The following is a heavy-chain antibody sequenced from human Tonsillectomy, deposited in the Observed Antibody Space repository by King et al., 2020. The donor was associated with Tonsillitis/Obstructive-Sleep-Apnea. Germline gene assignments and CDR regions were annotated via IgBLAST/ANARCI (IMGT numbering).Heavy chain of an antibody. V-gene: IGHV5-51*01. J-gene: IGHJ3*02. CDR2: IYPGDSDT. CDR1: GYSFTSYW. CDR3: ARPNDYGVYPKHAFDI. D-gene: IGHD4-17*01. Sequence: VQLVESGAEVKKPGESLKISCKGSGYSFTSYWIGWVRQMPGKGLEWMGIIYPGDSDTRYSPSFQGQVTISADKSISTAYLQWSSLKASDTAMYYCARPNDYGVYPKHAFDIWGQGTMVTVSS.